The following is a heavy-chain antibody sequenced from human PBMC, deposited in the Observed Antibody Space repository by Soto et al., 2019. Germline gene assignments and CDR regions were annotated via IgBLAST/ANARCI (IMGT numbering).Heavy chain of an antibody. Sequence: GGSLRLSCEASGFTFSSYAMNWVRQAPGKGLEWVSAISGSGGSTYYADSVKGRFTISRDNSKNTLYLQMNSLRAEDTAVYYCAKDDILTGHYYYYGMDVWGQGTTVTVSS. CDR1: GFTFSSYA. J-gene: IGHJ6*02. CDR3: AKDDILTGHYYYYGMDV. D-gene: IGHD3-9*01. CDR2: ISGSGGST. V-gene: IGHV3-23*01.